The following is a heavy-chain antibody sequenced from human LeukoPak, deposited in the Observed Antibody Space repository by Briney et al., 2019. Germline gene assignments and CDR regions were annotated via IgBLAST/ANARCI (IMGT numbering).Heavy chain of an antibody. CDR3: ARARGRLLLIDY. Sequence: SETLSLTCTVSGGSFNNYYWIWIRQPAGKGLEWIGRIYSSGSTDYNPSLKSRVTMSVDTSKNQFSLNLTSVTAADSAVYYCARARGRLLLIDYWGQGTLVTVSS. V-gene: IGHV4-4*07. J-gene: IGHJ4*02. CDR2: IYSSGST. D-gene: IGHD2-15*01. CDR1: GGSFNNYY.